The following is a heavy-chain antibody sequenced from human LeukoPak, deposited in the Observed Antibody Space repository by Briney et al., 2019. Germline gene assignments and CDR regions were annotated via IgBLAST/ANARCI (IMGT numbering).Heavy chain of an antibody. CDR2: IGSSSSTI. CDR3: ARKGQQLALLDY. V-gene: IGHV3-48*01. D-gene: IGHD6-13*01. J-gene: IGHJ4*02. Sequence: GGSLRLSCAASGFTFSSYSMNWVRQAPGKGLEWVSYIGSSSSTIYYADSVKGRFTISRDNAKNSLYLQMNSLRAEDTAVYYCARKGQQLALLDYWGQGTQVTVSS. CDR1: GFTFSSYS.